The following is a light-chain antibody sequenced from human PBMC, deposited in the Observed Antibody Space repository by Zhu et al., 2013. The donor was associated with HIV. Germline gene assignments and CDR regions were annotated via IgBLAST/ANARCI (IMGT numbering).Light chain of an antibody. CDR3: QQYNSYWT. CDR1: QSISSW. V-gene: IGKV1-5*03. Sequence: DIQMTQSPSTLSASVGDRVTITCRASQSISSWLAWYQQKPGKAPKLLIYKSSILESGVPSRFSGSGSGTDFTLTIDSLQPDDFATYYCQQYNSYWTFGQ. J-gene: IGKJ5*01. CDR2: KSS.